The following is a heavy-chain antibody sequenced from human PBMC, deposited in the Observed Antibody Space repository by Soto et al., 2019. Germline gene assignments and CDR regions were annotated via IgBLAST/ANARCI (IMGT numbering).Heavy chain of an antibody. CDR1: GGSISSSSYY. V-gene: IGHV4-39*01. CDR2: IYYSGST. J-gene: IGHJ4*02. D-gene: IGHD3-22*01. CDR3: AVVVITEGYCDY. Sequence: PSETLSLTCTVSGGSISSSSYYWGWIRQPPGKGLEWIGSIYYSGSTYYNPSLKSRVTISVDTSKNQFSLKLSYVTAAGTAVYYCAVVVITEGYCDYWGQGTLVTVSS.